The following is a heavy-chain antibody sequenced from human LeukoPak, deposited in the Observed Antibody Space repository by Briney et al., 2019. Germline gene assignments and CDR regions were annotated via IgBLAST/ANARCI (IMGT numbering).Heavy chain of an antibody. V-gene: IGHV3-23*01. Sequence: GGSLRFSCAASGFTFSSYGMSWVRQAPGKGLEWVSAISGSGGSTYYADSVKGRFTISRDNAKNSLYLQMNSLRAEDTAVYYCARKLWFGALGFDPWGQGTLVTVSS. J-gene: IGHJ5*02. CDR1: GFTFSSYG. CDR3: ARKLWFGALGFDP. D-gene: IGHD3-10*01. CDR2: ISGSGGST.